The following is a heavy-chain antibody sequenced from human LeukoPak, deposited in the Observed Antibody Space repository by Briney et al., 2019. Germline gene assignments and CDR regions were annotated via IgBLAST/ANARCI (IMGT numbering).Heavy chain of an antibody. CDR2: ISAYNGNT. Sequence: ASVKVSCKASGYTFSSYGISWVRQAPGQGLEWMGWISAYNGNTYYAQNLQSRVTMTTDTSTSTAYMELRSLRSDDTAVYYCARDLKRGYSSGRYSWGTGSSNDYWGQGTLVTVSS. V-gene: IGHV1-18*01. D-gene: IGHD6-19*01. CDR1: GYTFSSYG. J-gene: IGHJ4*02. CDR3: ARDLKRGYSSGRYSWGTGSSNDY.